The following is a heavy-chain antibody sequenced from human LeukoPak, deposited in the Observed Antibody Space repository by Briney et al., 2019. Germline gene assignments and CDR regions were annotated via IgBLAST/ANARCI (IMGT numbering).Heavy chain of an antibody. V-gene: IGHV4-59*12. Sequence: SETLSLTCTVSGGSISSNYWSWIRQPPGKGLEWIGYTSYSGSTNYNPSLKSRVTISVDTSKNQFSLKLSSVTAADTAVYYCARENNDYGGKKAFDYWGQGTLVTVSS. J-gene: IGHJ4*02. CDR1: GGSISSNY. CDR2: TSYSGST. CDR3: ARENNDYGGKKAFDY. D-gene: IGHD4-23*01.